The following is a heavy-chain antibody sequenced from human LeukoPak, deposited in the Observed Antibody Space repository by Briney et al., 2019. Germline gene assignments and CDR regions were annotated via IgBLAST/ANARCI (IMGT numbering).Heavy chain of an antibody. V-gene: IGHV4-39*07. D-gene: IGHD5-24*01. CDR2: IYYTGST. Sequence: SETLSLTCTVSGGSLSSSSYYWGWIRQPPGKGLEWIGSIYYTGSTYYNPSLKSRVTISVDTSKNQFSLKLSSVTAADTAVYYCARDQGDGYNGIDYWGQGTLVTVSS. J-gene: IGHJ4*02. CDR3: ARDQGDGYNGIDY. CDR1: GGSLSSSSYY.